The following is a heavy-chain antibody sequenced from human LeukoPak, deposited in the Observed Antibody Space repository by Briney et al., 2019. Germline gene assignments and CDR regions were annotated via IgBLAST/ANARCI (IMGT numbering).Heavy chain of an antibody. CDR1: GGTFSSYA. J-gene: IGHJ4*02. CDR3: AREEFVVVAATPKGYFDY. Sequence: ASVKVSCKASGGTFSSYAISWVRQAPGQGLEWMGRIIPILGMANYAQKFQGRVTITADKSTSTAYMELSSLRSEDTAVYYCAREEFVVVAATPKGYFDYWGQGTLVTVSS. D-gene: IGHD2-15*01. V-gene: IGHV1-69*04. CDR2: IIPILGMA.